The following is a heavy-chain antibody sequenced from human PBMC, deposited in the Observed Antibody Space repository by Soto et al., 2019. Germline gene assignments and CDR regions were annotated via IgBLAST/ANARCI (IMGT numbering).Heavy chain of an antibody. CDR1: GGTFSSYA. D-gene: IGHD2-2*01. Sequence: QVQLVQSGAEVKKPGSSVKVSCKASGGTFSSYAISWVRQAPGQGLEWMGGIIPIFGTANYAQKFQGRVTITADESTSTAYMELSSLRSEDTAVYYCASPAEGVVPAAMTGPWFDPWGQGTLLTVSS. CDR3: ASPAEGVVPAAMTGPWFDP. CDR2: IIPIFGTA. J-gene: IGHJ5*02. V-gene: IGHV1-69*12.